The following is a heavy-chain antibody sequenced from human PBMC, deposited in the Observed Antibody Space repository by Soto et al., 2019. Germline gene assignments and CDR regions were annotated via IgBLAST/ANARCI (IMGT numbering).Heavy chain of an antibody. CDR3: ARALRSSSSEGGYNWFDP. J-gene: IGHJ5*02. Sequence: ASVKVSCKASGYTFPGYYMHWVRQAPGPGLEWMGWINPNSGGTNYAQKFQGWVTMTRDTSISTAYMELSRLRSDDTAVYYCARALRSSSSEGGYNWFDPWGQGTLVTVSS. D-gene: IGHD6-6*01. CDR1: GYTFPGYY. CDR2: INPNSGGT. V-gene: IGHV1-2*04.